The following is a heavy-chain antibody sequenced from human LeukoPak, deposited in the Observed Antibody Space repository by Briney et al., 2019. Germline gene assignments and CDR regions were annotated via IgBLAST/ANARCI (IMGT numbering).Heavy chain of an antibody. CDR2: ISWNSGSI. Sequence: GGSLRLSCAASGFTFDDYAMHWVRQAPGKGLEWVSGISWNSGSIGYADSVKGRFTISRDNAKNSLYLQMSSLRGEDTALYYCATEHWGPNSWGQGTLVTVSS. J-gene: IGHJ4*02. CDR3: ATEHWGPNS. V-gene: IGHV3-9*01. CDR1: GFTFDDYA. D-gene: IGHD3-16*01.